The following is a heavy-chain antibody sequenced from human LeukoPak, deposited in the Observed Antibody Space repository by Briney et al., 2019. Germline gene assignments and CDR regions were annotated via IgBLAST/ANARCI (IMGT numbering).Heavy chain of an antibody. J-gene: IGHJ4*02. CDR1: GGSISSSSYY. CDR2: IYYSGST. D-gene: IGHD4-17*01. V-gene: IGHV4-39*01. Sequence: SETLSLTCTVSGGSISSSSYYWGWIRQPLGKGLEWIGSIYYSGSTYYNPSLKSRVTISVDTSKNQFSLKLSSVTAADTAVYYCATDYGRYFDYWGQGTLVTVSS. CDR3: ATDYGRYFDY.